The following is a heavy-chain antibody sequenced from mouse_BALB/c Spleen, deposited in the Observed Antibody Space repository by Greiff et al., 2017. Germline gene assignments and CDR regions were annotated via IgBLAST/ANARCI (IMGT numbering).Heavy chain of an antibody. J-gene: IGHJ4*01. V-gene: IGHV5-9-4*01. CDR1: GFTFSSYA. CDR2: ISSGGSYT. Sequence: EVKLVESGGGLVKPGGSLKLSCAASGFTFSSYAMSWVRQSPEKRLEWVAEISSGGSYTYYPDTVTGRFTISRDNAKNTLYLEMSSLRSEDTAMYYCAREGSIYAMDYWGQGTSVTVSS. CDR3: AREGSIYAMDY.